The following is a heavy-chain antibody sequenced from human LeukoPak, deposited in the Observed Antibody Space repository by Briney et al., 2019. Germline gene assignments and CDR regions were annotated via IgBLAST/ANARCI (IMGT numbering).Heavy chain of an antibody. D-gene: IGHD6-19*01. V-gene: IGHV3-74*01. CDR2: MSADVSTA. CDR3: ARDPSGSSSGWFYYFDY. J-gene: IGHJ4*02. CDR1: GFAFSKYW. Sequence: PGGSLRLSCAGSGFAFSKYWMHWVRRVPGKGLVWVSRMSADVSTALYAHSLQRRLHISRDNAKNPLYLQMHTLTAEDTAVYHCARDPSGSSSGWFYYFDYWGEGPLVTVPS.